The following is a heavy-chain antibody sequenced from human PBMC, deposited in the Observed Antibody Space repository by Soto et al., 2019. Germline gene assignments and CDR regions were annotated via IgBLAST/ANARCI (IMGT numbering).Heavy chain of an antibody. D-gene: IGHD3-16*01. Sequence: SETLSLTCTVSGGSIISYYWNWIRQPPGKGLEWIGYIYHSGSTNYNPSLKSRVTISVDTSKNQFSVKLSSVTAADTAVYYCARGVNWFALWGQGTLVTVSS. J-gene: IGHJ5*02. V-gene: IGHV4-59*01. CDR2: IYHSGST. CDR3: ARGVNWFAL. CDR1: GGSIISYY.